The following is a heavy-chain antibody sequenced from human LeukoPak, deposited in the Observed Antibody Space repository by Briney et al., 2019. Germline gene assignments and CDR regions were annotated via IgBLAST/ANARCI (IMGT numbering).Heavy chain of an antibody. CDR3: ARDRASGRAFDI. D-gene: IGHD1-14*01. J-gene: IGHJ3*02. CDR2: IYYSGNT. V-gene: IGHV4-38-2*02. Sequence: PSETLSLTCTVSDYSISSGYYWGWIRQPPGKGLDWIGSIYYSGNTYYNPSLKSRVSMSVDTSKNQFSLKLSSVTAADTAVYYCARDRASGRAFDIWGQGTTVTVPS. CDR1: DYSISSGYY.